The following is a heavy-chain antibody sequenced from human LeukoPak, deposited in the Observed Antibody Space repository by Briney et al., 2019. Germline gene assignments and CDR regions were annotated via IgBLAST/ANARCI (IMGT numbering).Heavy chain of an antibody. D-gene: IGHD3-9*01. Sequence: GGSLRLSCAASGFTFSNYAMNWVRQAPGKGLEWVSGISGSGTSTYYADSVKGRFTISRDNSKNTLNLQMDSLRAEDTAVYYCAKSWDFDWLLSYWGQGTLVTVSS. V-gene: IGHV3-23*01. CDR2: ISGSGTST. CDR3: AKSWDFDWLLSY. CDR1: GFTFSNYA. J-gene: IGHJ4*02.